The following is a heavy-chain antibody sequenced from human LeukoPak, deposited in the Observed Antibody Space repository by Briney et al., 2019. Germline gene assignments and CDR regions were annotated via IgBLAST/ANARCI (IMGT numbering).Heavy chain of an antibody. CDR2: ISSQNEYT. V-gene: IGHV1-18*01. Sequence: ASVKVSCKSSGKTFNTYGISWVRQAPGQGLEWIGCISSQNEYTKYADKFQGRVTMTTDTSTTTVYMSLRSLRSDDTAVYYCANVAKGRYFFYYMDVWGKGTTVTVSS. CDR3: ANVAKGRYFFYYMDV. CDR1: GKTFNTYG. D-gene: IGHD3-16*01. J-gene: IGHJ6*03.